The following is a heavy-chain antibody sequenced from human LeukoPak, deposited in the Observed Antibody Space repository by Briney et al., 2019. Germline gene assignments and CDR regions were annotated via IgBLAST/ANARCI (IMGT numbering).Heavy chain of an antibody. CDR1: GFTFSSYG. Sequence: GGSLRLSCAASGFTFSSYGMHWFRQAPAKGWEWVAVISYDGSNKYYADSVKGRFTISRDNSKNTLYLQMNSLRAEDTAVYYCAKDERGYTRTIPEFDYWGQGTLVTVSS. CDR3: AKDERGYTRTIPEFDY. D-gene: IGHD2-2*02. J-gene: IGHJ4*02. CDR2: ISYDGSNK. V-gene: IGHV3-30*18.